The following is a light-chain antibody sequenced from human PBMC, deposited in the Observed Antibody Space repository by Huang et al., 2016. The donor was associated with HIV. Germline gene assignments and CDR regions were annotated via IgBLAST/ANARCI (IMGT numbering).Light chain of an antibody. CDR2: AS. J-gene: IGKJ1*01. V-gene: IGKV1-39*01. CDR3: QQSYISPWT. Sequence: DIQMTQSPSSLSASVGDRVTITCRTSQSVGNSLNWYQQKPGKAPERLIYASSLQAWVSSRFSGSGSGTDFTLNISSLQPEDFATYYCQQSYISPWTFGQGTKVDLK. CDR1: QSVGNS.